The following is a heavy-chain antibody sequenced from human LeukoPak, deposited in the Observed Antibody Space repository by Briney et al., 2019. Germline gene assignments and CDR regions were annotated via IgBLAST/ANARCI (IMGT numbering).Heavy chain of an antibody. J-gene: IGHJ4*02. D-gene: IGHD6-13*01. CDR3: AKQSAGSAAWYSLHYDF. V-gene: IGHV3-23*01. CDR2: TVGGGDGT. CDR1: GFTFSSTS. Sequence: GGSLRLSCAASGFTFSSTSMSWVRQAPGKGLEWVAVTVGGGDGTYYADSVKGRFTISRDNSNNTLYLQMNSLRAEDTAVYFCAKQSAGSAAWYSLHYDFWGQGTLVTVSS.